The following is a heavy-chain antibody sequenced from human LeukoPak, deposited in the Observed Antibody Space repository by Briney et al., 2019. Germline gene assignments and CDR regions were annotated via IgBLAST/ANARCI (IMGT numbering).Heavy chain of an antibody. V-gene: IGHV4-59*01. CDR2: IYYSGST. Sequence: SETLSLTCTVSGGSISSYYWSWIRQPPGKGLEWIGHIYYSGSTNYNPSLKSRVTISVDTSKNQFSLKLSSVTAADTAVYYCARAPPYYDSSGYPFDYWGQGTLVTVSS. CDR1: GGSISSYY. D-gene: IGHD3-22*01. CDR3: ARAPPYYDSSGYPFDY. J-gene: IGHJ4*02.